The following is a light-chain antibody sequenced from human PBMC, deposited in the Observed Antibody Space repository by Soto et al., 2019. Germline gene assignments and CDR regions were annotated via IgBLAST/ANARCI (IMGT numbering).Light chain of an antibody. J-gene: IGLJ1*01. Sequence: QSLLTQPASVSGSPGQSITISCTGTTNDVGGYNYVSWYQQHPGKAPKLLIFEVSSRPSGVSNRFSGSKSGNTASLTISALQAEDEADYFCNSYSSSTSLPYVFGTGTKVTVL. CDR1: TNDVGGYNY. CDR3: NSYSSSTSLPYV. CDR2: EVS. V-gene: IGLV2-14*01.